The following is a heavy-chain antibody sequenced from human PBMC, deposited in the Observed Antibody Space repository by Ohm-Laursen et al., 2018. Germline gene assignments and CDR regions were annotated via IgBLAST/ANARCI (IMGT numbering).Heavy chain of an antibody. CDR1: GFSFSSYG. V-gene: IGHV3-33*01. Sequence: SLRLSCTASGFSFSSYGMHWVRQAPGKGLEWVAVIWYDGSNKYYADSVKGRFTISRDNSKNTLYLQMNSLRAEDTAVYYCARDWDYGDCPIDYGMDVWGQGTTVTVSS. J-gene: IGHJ6*02. CDR3: ARDWDYGDCPIDYGMDV. CDR2: IWYDGSNK. D-gene: IGHD4-17*01.